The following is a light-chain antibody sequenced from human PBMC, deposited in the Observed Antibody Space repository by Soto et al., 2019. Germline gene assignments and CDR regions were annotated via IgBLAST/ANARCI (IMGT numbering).Light chain of an antibody. J-gene: IGLJ1*01. CDR3: SSYTTYITLDD. Sequence: QSALTQPASVSGSPGQSITISCTGTSSDVGGYDYVSWYQQHPGKAPKLIIYEVSNRPSGVSNRLSGSKSGNTASLTISGLQADDEADYYCSSYTTYITLDDFGTGTKLTVL. CDR1: SSDVGGYDY. V-gene: IGLV2-14*01. CDR2: EVS.